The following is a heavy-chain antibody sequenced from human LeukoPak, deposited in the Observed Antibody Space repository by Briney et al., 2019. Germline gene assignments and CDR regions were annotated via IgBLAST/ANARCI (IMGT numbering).Heavy chain of an antibody. CDR1: GGSISSGGYS. CDR3: ARDIGYYFDY. V-gene: IGHV4-30-4*07. Sequence: SQTLSLTCAVSGGSISSGGYSWSWIRQPPGKGLEWIGYIYYSGSTNYNPSLKSRVTISVDTPKNQFSLKLSSVTAADTAVYYCARDIGYYFDYWGQGTLVTVSS. CDR2: IYYSGST. D-gene: IGHD3-10*01. J-gene: IGHJ4*02.